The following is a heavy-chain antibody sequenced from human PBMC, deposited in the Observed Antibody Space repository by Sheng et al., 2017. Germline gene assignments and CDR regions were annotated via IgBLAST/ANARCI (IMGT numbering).Heavy chain of an antibody. CDR3: ARDRVGWNDERGWYYYYGMDV. CDR2: ISAYNGNT. D-gene: IGHD1-1*01. J-gene: IGHJ6*02. Sequence: QVQLVQSGAEVKKPGASVKVSCKASGYTFTSYGISWVRQAPGQGLEWMGWISAYNGNTNYAQKLQGRVTMTTDTSTSTAYMELRSLRSDDTAVYYCARDRVGWNDERGWYYYYGMDVWGQGTTVTVSS. CDR1: GYTFTSYG. V-gene: IGHV1-18*01.